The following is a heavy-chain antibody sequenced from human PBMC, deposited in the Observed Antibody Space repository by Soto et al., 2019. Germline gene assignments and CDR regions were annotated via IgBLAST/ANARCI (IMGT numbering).Heavy chain of an antibody. CDR1: GYTFTSYY. J-gene: IGHJ3*02. D-gene: IGHD3-16*02. CDR3: ARGGRITFGGVIVICHRPGVDAFDI. CDR2: INPSGGST. Sequence: ASVKVSCKASGYTFTSYYMHWVRQAPGQGLEWMGIINPSGGSTSYAQKFQGRVTMTRDTSTSTVYMELSSLRSEDTAVYYCARGGRITFGGVIVICHRPGVDAFDIWG. V-gene: IGHV1-46*01.